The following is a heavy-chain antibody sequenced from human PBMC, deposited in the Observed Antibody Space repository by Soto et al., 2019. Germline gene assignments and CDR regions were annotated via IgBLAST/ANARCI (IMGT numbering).Heavy chain of an antibody. V-gene: IGHV1-24*01. D-gene: IGHD3-10*01. CDR3: ATSYGSGSYLYYYYGMDV. Sequence: ASVKVSCKVSGYTLTELSMHWVRQAPGKGLEWMGSFDPEDGETIYAQKFQGRVTMTEDTSTDTAYMELSSLRSEDTAVYYCATSYGSGSYLYYYYGMDVWGQGTTVTVS. J-gene: IGHJ6*02. CDR2: FDPEDGET. CDR1: GYTLTELS.